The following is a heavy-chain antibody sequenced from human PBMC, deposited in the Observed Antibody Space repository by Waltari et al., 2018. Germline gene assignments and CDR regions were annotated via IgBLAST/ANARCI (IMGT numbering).Heavy chain of an antibody. CDR3: ATSTGYYYYYMDV. CDR2: ISGSGGRK. CDR1: GFTFSSYA. Sequence: EVQLLESGGGLVQPGGSLRLSCAASGFTFSSYAMSWVRRAPGKGLEWVSAISGSGGRKYYADSVKDRFTISRDNSKNTLYLQMNSLRAEDTAVYYCATSTGYYYYYMDVWGKGTTVIVSS. J-gene: IGHJ6*03. V-gene: IGHV3-23*01.